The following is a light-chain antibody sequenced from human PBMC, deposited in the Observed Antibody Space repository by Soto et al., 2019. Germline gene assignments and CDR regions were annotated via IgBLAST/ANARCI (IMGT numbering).Light chain of an antibody. CDR2: ATS. CDR3: QQYNHWPRMLS. V-gene: IGKV3-15*01. J-gene: IGKJ4*01. Sequence: EMVLTQFPDTLYVSPGERATLSCRASQSLSSNVAWYQQRPGQAPRLLIYATSSRASDVPARFSGSGSGTEFTLTIASLQSEDFAIYYCQQYNHWPRMLSFGGGTKVDIK. CDR1: QSLSSN.